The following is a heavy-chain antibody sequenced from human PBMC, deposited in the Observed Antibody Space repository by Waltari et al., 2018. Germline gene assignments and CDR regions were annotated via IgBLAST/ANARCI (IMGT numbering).Heavy chain of an antibody. V-gene: IGHV4-38-2*01. J-gene: IGHJ4*02. Sequence: QVQLQESGPGLVKPSETLSLTCVVSGYSISSGFYWGWIRQPPGKGLEWIASIDHSGITHYNPSLQSRVIISVDTSKNQFSLKLNSVTATDTAVYYCGRLEGQLVEYWGQGTLVTVSS. CDR2: IDHSGIT. CDR3: GRLEGQLVEY. D-gene: IGHD6-6*01. CDR1: GYSISSGFY.